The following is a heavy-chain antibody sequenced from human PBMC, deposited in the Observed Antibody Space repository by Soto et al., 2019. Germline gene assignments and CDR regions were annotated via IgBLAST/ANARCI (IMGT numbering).Heavy chain of an antibody. D-gene: IGHD3-22*01. CDR1: GDSISSNSHY. Sequence: PSETLSLTCTVSGDSISSNSHYWGWIRQPPGKGLESIANIYHDGNTYYNPSLKSRVTISVDNSKNTLYLQMSSLRAEDTAVYYCARDYDSSGYPRYYFDYWGQGTLVTVSS. J-gene: IGHJ4*02. V-gene: IGHV4-39*07. CDR2: IYHDGNT. CDR3: ARDYDSSGYPRYYFDY.